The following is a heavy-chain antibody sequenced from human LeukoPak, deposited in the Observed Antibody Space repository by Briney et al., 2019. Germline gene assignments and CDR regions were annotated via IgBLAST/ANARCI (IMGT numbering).Heavy chain of an antibody. CDR2: TYYRSKWYN. CDR1: GDSVSSNSAA. V-gene: IGHV6-1*01. Sequence: SQTLSLTCALSGDSVSSNSAAWNWLRQSPSRGLEWLGRTYYRSKWYNDYAVSVKSRITINPDTSKNQFSLQLNSVTPEDTAVYYCARRAIVGATGFDYWGQGSLVTVSS. J-gene: IGHJ4*02. D-gene: IGHD1-26*01. CDR3: ARRAIVGATGFDY.